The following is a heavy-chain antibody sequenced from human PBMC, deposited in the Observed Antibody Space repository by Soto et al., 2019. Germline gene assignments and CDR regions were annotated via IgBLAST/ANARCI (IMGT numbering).Heavy chain of an antibody. CDR3: AREIGYCLSGTCQRKWFDL. V-gene: IGHV1-18*01. CDR2: DSGDNGNT. J-gene: IGHJ5*02. D-gene: IGHD1-26*01. Sequence: QVQLVQSGAEVKKPGTSVKVSCTASGYTFSSHGISWVRQAPGQGLQWIGWDSGDNGNTNYAQSLQGRVTMTTDTATNTGHMELGSLRSADTAVYYCAREIGYCLSGTCQRKWFDLWGQGTLVIVSS. CDR1: GYTFSSHG.